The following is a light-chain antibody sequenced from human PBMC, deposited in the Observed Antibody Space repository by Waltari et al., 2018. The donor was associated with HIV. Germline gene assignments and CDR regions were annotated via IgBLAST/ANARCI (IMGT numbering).Light chain of an antibody. Sequence: QSALTQPASVSGSPGQSITISCPGTSSAVGGYNYVSWYQQHPGKAPKLMIYDVSNRPSGVSNRFSGSKSGNTASLTISGLQAEDEADYYCSSYTSSSTLAFGGGTKLTVL. V-gene: IGLV2-14*03. J-gene: IGLJ2*01. CDR3: SSYTSSSTLA. CDR1: SSAVGGYNY. CDR2: DVS.